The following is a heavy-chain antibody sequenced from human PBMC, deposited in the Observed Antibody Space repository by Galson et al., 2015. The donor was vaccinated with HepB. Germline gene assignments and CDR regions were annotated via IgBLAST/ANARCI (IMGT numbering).Heavy chain of an antibody. D-gene: IGHD3/OR15-3a*01. Sequence: WVRQMPGKGLEWIGYIYHSGNTYYNPSLKSRVILSVDRSKKQFSLKVTSVTAADTAVYFCARSSGLPSYYFDYWGQGTLVTVSS. V-gene: IGHV4-30-2*01. CDR2: IYHSGNT. J-gene: IGHJ4*02. CDR3: ARSSGLPSYYFDY.